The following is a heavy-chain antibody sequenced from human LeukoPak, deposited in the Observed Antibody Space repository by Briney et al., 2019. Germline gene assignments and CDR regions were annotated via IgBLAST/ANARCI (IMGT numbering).Heavy chain of an antibody. CDR2: MNPNSGNT. V-gene: IGHV1-8*01. D-gene: IGHD5-18*01. J-gene: IGHJ4*02. Sequence: VASVKVSCKASGYTFTSYDINWVRQATGQGLEWMGWMNPNSGNTGYAQKFQGRVTMTRDTSISTAYMELSRLRSDDTAVYYCARDGPAKYSYGDYWGQGTLVTVSS. CDR1: GYTFTSYD. CDR3: ARDGPAKYSYGDY.